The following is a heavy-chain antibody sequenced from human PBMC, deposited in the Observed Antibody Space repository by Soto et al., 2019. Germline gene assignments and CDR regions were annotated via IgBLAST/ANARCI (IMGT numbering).Heavy chain of an antibody. CDR1: GGTFSSYA. CDR3: AREYDSSGYYYVSEDYYYYGMDV. Sequence: SVKVSCKASGGTFSSYAISWVRQAPGQGLEWMGGIIPIFGTANYAQKFQGRVTITADESTSTAYTELSSLRSEDTAVYYCAREYDSSGYYYVSEDYYYYGMDVWGQGTTVTVSS. D-gene: IGHD3-22*01. CDR2: IIPIFGTA. V-gene: IGHV1-69*13. J-gene: IGHJ6*02.